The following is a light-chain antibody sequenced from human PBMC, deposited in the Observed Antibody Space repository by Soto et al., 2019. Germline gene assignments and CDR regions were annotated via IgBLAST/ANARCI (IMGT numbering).Light chain of an antibody. V-gene: IGKV3-15*01. CDR2: GAS. J-gene: IGKJ1*01. CDR3: QQYNKWPWT. CDR1: QSVSSN. Sequence: EIVMTQSPATLSVSPGERATLSCRASQSVSSNLAWYQQKPGQAPRLLIYGASTRATGIPARFSGSGSGTEFTLTIGSLQSEDFAVYYCQQYNKWPWTFGQGTKVDIK.